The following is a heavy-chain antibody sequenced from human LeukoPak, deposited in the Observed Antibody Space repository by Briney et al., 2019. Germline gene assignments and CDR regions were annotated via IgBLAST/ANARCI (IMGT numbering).Heavy chain of an antibody. CDR1: GGSFTTHY. D-gene: IGHD3-22*01. Sequence: SETLSLTCTVSGGSFTTHYWSWIRQPPGKGLEWIGYISYIGSTNYNPSLKSRVTVSIDTSKNEVSLMLTSVTAADTAVYYCASDSISMNAFDAWGQGTMVTVSS. V-gene: IGHV4-59*11. CDR2: ISYIGST. J-gene: IGHJ3*01. CDR3: ASDSISMNAFDA.